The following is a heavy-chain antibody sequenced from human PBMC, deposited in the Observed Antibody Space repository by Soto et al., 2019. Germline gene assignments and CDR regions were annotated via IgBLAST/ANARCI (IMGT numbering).Heavy chain of an antibody. CDR2: INPSGGST. CDR1: GYTFTSYY. D-gene: IGHD6-13*01. CDR3: ARVRSAAGAEIHFDY. Sequence: ASVKVSCKASGYTFTSYYMHWVRQAPGQGLEWMGIINPSGGSTSYAQKFQGRVTMTRDTSTSTVYMELSSLRSEDTAVYYCARVRSAAGAEIHFDYWGQGTLVTVPQ. V-gene: IGHV1-46*03. J-gene: IGHJ4*02.